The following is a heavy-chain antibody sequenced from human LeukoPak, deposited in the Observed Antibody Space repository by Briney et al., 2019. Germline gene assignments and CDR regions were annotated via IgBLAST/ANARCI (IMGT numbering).Heavy chain of an antibody. Sequence: GGSLRLSCAASGFTFSSYAMHWVRQAPGKGLEWVAVISYDGSNKYYADSVKGRFTISRDNSKNTLYLQMNSLRAEDTAVYYCARAYHYDSSGYSRHYFDYWGQGTLVTVSS. D-gene: IGHD3-22*01. CDR3: ARAYHYDSSGYSRHYFDY. J-gene: IGHJ4*02. V-gene: IGHV3-30-3*01. CDR2: ISYDGSNK. CDR1: GFTFSSYA.